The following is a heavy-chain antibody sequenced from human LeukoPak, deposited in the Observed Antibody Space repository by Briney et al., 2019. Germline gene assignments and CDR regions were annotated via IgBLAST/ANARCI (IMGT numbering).Heavy chain of an antibody. CDR1: GFTFSSYA. CDR3: AKHMVGVTGGLHYFDS. J-gene: IGHJ4*02. Sequence: GGSLRLSCAASGFTFSSYAMNWVRQAPGKGLEWVSGLSGSGGSTYYADSILGRFTIYRDNSKNTVYLQMNSLRAEDTAVYYCAKHMVGVTGGLHYFDSWGQGTLVTVSS. CDR2: LSGSGGST. D-gene: IGHD1-26*01. V-gene: IGHV3-23*01.